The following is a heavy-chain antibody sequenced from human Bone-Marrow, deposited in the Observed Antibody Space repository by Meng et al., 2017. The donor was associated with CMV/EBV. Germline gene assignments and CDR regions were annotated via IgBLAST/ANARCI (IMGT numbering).Heavy chain of an antibody. CDR1: GFTFSSYA. V-gene: IGHV3-23*01. CDR2: ISGSGGST. D-gene: IGHD1-26*01. Sequence: GGSLRLSCAASGFTFSSYAMSWVRQAPGKGLEWVSAISGSGGSTYYADSVKGRFTISRDNAKNSLYLQMNSLRAEDTAVYYCARRQIVGATTFDYWGQGTLVTVSS. J-gene: IGHJ4*02. CDR3: ARRQIVGATTFDY.